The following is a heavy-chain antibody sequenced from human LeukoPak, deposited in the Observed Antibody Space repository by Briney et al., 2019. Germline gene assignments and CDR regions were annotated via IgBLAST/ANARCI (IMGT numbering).Heavy chain of an antibody. CDR1: GYSFTSYC. D-gene: IGHD3-9*01. CDR2: IYPGDSDT. CDR3: ARSLRYFDWLLPDGDAFDI. V-gene: IGHV5-51*01. J-gene: IGHJ3*02. Sequence: GESLKISCKGSGYSFTSYCIGWVRQMPGKGLEWMGIIYPGDSDTRYSPSFQGQVTTSADKSSSTAYLQWSSLKASDTAMYYCARSLRYFDWLLPDGDAFDIWGQGTMVTVSS.